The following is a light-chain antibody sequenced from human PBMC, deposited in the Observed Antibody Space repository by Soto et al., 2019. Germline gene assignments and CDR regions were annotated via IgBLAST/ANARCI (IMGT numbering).Light chain of an antibody. CDR3: QQYGSSPRT. Sequence: EIVLTQSPGTLSLSPGERAALSCRASRSLSSTSLAWYQQRPGQAPRLLIYDVSSRATGIPDRFSGSGSGRDFTLPISRLEPDDFAVYYCQQYGSSPRTFGQGTKVELK. CDR1: RSLSSTS. V-gene: IGKV3-20*01. CDR2: DVS. J-gene: IGKJ1*01.